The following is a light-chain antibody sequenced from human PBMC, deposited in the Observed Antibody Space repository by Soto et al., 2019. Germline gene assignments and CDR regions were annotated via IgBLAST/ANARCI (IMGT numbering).Light chain of an antibody. V-gene: IGKV1-33*01. J-gene: IGKJ3*01. CDR1: QDIRKY. Sequence: DIQMTQSPSSLSASVGDRVTVTCQASQDIRKYLSWYQQKPGRAPKLLIYGASNLETGVPSRFSGSGYGTDFTFTISSLQPEDIATYYCQHYDHLPPFTFGPGTKGAIK. CDR3: QHYDHLPPFT. CDR2: GAS.